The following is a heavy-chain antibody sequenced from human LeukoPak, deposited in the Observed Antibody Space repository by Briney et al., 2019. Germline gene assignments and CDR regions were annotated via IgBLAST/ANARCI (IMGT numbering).Heavy chain of an antibody. Sequence: GGSLRLSCAASGFTVSSNYVSRVRQAPGKGLEWVSVIYAAGNTYYADSVKGRFTISRDNSKNTLYLQMSSLRAEDTAVYYCARAIQYRFYPWGQGTLVTVSS. CDR3: ARAIQYRFYP. CDR1: GFTVSSNY. J-gene: IGHJ5*02. D-gene: IGHD2/OR15-2a*01. V-gene: IGHV3-66*01. CDR2: IYAAGNT.